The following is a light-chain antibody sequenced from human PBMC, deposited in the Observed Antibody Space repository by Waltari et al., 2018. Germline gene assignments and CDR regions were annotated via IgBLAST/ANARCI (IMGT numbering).Light chain of an antibody. CDR3: LQTYSTLMFS. CDR2: DAS. Sequence: SPSSLSASVGDRVTMTCRASQSITNYLSWYQHKLGEAPNLLVYDASTLVSGVPSRFNGSGSGTEFTLTISSLQPEDLATYYCLQTYSTLMFSFGPGTKVDL. J-gene: IGKJ3*01. CDR1: QSITNY. V-gene: IGKV1-39*01.